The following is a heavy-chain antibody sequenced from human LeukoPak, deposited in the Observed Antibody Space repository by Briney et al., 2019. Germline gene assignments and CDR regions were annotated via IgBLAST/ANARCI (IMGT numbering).Heavy chain of an antibody. Sequence: SQTLSLACAISGDSVSSNSVTWNWIRQSPSRGLEWLGRTYYRSTWYNDYAVSVRGRITVNPDTSKNQFSLHLNSVTPEDTAVYYCARRLTQYDCFDPWGQGILVTVSS. J-gene: IGHJ5*02. D-gene: IGHD2-2*01. V-gene: IGHV6-1*01. CDR1: GDSVSSNSVT. CDR2: TYYRSTWYN. CDR3: ARRLTQYDCFDP.